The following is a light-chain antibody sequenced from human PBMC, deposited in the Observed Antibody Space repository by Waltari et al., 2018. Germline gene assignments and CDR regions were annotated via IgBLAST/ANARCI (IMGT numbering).Light chain of an antibody. CDR3: SSYSATNTFGL. V-gene: IGLV2-11*01. CDR2: DVN. Sequence: ALTQPHSVSGSPGQSVTIPCHCATSDIGYSDFGSLFQQHPDKAPKLMIYDVNKRPSGVSDRFSGSKSGYTASLTISGLQPEDEADYYCSSYSATNTFGLFGGGTRLTVL. CDR1: TSDIGYSDF. J-gene: IGLJ2*01.